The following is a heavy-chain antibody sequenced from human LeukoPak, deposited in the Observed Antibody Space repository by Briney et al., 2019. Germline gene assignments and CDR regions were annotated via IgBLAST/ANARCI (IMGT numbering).Heavy chain of an antibody. Sequence: SETLSLTCTVSGGSISSSSYYWGWIRQPPGKGLEWIGSIYYSGSTYYNPSLKSRVTISVDTSKNQFSLKLSSVTAADTAVYYCARSDFWSGYFHWFDPWGQGTLVTVSS. CDR1: GGSISSSSYY. V-gene: IGHV4-39*07. J-gene: IGHJ5*02. D-gene: IGHD3-3*01. CDR3: ARSDFWSGYFHWFDP. CDR2: IYYSGST.